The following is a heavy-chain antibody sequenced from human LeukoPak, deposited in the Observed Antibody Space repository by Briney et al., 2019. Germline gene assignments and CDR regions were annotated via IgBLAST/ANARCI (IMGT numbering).Heavy chain of an antibody. CDR1: GFTFSSYS. Sequence: PGGSLRLSCAASGFTFSSYSMNWVRQAPGKGLEWVSYISSSSSIKYYADSVKGRFTISRDNAKNSLYLQMNSLRAEDTAVYYCASNGPWGYDILTGYYRFDYWGQGTLVTVSS. CDR3: ASNGPWGYDILTGYYRFDY. CDR2: ISSSSSIK. J-gene: IGHJ4*02. D-gene: IGHD3-9*01. V-gene: IGHV3-48*01.